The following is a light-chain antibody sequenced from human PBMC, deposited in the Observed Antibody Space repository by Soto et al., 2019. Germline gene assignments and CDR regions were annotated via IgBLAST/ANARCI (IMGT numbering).Light chain of an antibody. CDR3: GTWDSTLNAEV. CDR2: DNN. Sequence: QSVLTQPPSVSAAPGQTVTISCSGSSSNIGSNSVSWYQRLPGTAPKVLMYDNNKRPSGVPDRFSGSKSGTSATLGITGLQTGDEADYYCGTWDSTLNAEVFGGGTKLTVL. J-gene: IGLJ3*02. CDR1: SSNIGSNS. V-gene: IGLV1-51*01.